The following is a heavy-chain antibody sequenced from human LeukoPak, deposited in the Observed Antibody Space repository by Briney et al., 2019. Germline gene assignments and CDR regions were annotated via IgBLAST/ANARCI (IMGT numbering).Heavy chain of an antibody. D-gene: IGHD5-24*01. CDR1: GGSISSGGYY. Sequence: KPSETLSLTCIVSGGSISSGGYYWSWIRQHPGKGLEWIGYIYYSGSTYYNPSLKSRVTISVDTSKNQFSLKLSSVTAADTAVYYCARTRRDGYNFDYWGQGTLVTVSS. CDR3: ARTRRDGYNFDY. CDR2: IYYSGST. J-gene: IGHJ4*02. V-gene: IGHV4-31*03.